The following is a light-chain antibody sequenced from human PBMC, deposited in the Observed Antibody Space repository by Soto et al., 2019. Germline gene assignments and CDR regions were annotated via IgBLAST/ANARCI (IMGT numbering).Light chain of an antibody. J-gene: IGKJ3*01. V-gene: IGKV1-33*01. CDR1: QDISKF. Sequence: DIQMTQSPSSLSASIGDRVPFTCQASQDISKFLNWYQHKPGQAPSLLIYDASKSQFGVPSRFSGSGSGTDFTFTISSLQPEDNATYYCQQYENRPYTFGPGTKVDIK. CDR2: DAS. CDR3: QQYENRPYT.